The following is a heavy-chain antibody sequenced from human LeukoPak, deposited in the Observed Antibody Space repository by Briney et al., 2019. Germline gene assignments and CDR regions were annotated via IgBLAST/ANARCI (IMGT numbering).Heavy chain of an antibody. CDR1: GFTFNNYG. Sequence: GGSLRLSCAASGFTFNNYGMHWVRQAPGKGLEWVAFIRYNGNNQYYADSVKGRFTISRDNSKNTLYLQMTSLKGDDTAVYYCAKDSAFYYIDVWGKGTTVIISS. J-gene: IGHJ6*03. V-gene: IGHV3-30*02. CDR2: IRYNGNNQ. CDR3: AKDSAFYYIDV. D-gene: IGHD3-10*01.